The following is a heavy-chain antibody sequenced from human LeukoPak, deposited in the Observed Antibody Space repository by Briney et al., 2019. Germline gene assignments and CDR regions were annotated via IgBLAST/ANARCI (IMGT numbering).Heavy chain of an antibody. Sequence: PGGSLRLSCAASGFTVSSNYMSWVRQAPGKGLEWVSVIYSGGSTYYADSVKGRFTISRHNSKNTLYLQMNSLRAEDTALYYCAKELIFDLDSSGTLIWGQGTMVTVSS. V-gene: IGHV3-53*01. J-gene: IGHJ3*02. CDR3: AKELIFDLDSSGTLI. D-gene: IGHD3-22*01. CDR2: IYSGGST. CDR1: GFTVSSNY.